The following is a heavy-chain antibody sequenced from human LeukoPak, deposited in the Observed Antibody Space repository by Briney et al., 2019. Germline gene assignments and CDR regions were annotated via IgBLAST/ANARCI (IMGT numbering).Heavy chain of an antibody. V-gene: IGHV3-30*02. D-gene: IGHD3-16*01. J-gene: IGHJ4*02. CDR3: AKDHVTWGNRYFDH. CDR1: GITFSTYG. CDR2: IGHDGTKI. Sequence: GGSLRLCCSAHGITFSTYGMHWGRQATGQGLESIAFIGHDGTKIYYADSVQGRFTISRDNSKNTLYLEMNSLSGEDTALYYCAKDHVTWGNRYFDHWGQGTLGTVSS.